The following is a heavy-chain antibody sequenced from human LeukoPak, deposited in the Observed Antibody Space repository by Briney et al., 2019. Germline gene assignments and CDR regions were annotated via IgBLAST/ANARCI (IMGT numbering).Heavy chain of an antibody. D-gene: IGHD3-10*01. CDR3: AKDRRAGSYDY. CDR1: GFTFNNYA. J-gene: IGHJ4*02. CDR2: IHYDGNNK. V-gene: IGHV3-30*02. Sequence: GGSLRLSCAASGFTFNNYAMHWVRQAPGKGLEWVAFIHYDGNNKYYADSVQGRFTISRDNSKNTLYLQMNSLRAEDTAVYYCAKDRRAGSYDYWGQGTLVTVSS.